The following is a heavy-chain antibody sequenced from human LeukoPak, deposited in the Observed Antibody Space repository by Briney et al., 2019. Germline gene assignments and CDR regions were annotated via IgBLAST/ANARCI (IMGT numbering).Heavy chain of an antibody. CDR3: ARGGPNWGYFPLDQ. J-gene: IGHJ5*02. CDR1: GGTFSSYA. CDR2: IIPIFGTA. D-gene: IGHD7-27*01. V-gene: IGHV1-69*06. Sequence: GSSVKVSCKASGGTFSSYAISWVRQAPGQGLEWMGGIIPIFGTANYAQKFQGRVTMTRDTSTSTAHLDLTSLTSDDTAVYYCARGGPNWGYFPLDQWGQGTLVTVSS.